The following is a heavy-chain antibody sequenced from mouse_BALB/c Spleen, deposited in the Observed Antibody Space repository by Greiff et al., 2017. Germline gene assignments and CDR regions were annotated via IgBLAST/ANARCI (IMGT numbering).Heavy chain of an antibody. CDR3: AQIYYDYDGFAY. V-gene: IGHV1S81*02. J-gene: IGHJ3*01. CDR1: GYTFTSYW. CDR2: INPSNGRT. Sequence: QVHVKQPGAELVKPGASVKLSCKASGYTFTSYWMHWVKQRPGQGLEWIGEINPSNGRTNYNEKFKSKATLTVDKSSSTAYMQLSSLTSEDSAVYYCAQIYYDYDGFAYWGQGTLVTVST. D-gene: IGHD2-4*01.